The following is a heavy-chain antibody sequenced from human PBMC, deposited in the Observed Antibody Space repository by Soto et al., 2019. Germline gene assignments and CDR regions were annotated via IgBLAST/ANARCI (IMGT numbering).Heavy chain of an antibody. CDR1: GFTVSSNY. CDR3: ARVLSAFDI. V-gene: IGHV3-53*01. CDR2: IYSGGST. J-gene: IGHJ3*02. Sequence: GPLRLSCAASGFTVSSNYMSWVRQAPGRGLEWVSVIYSGGSTYYADSVKGRFTISRDNSKNTLYLQMNSLRAEDTAVYYRARVLSAFDIWGQGTMVTVSS.